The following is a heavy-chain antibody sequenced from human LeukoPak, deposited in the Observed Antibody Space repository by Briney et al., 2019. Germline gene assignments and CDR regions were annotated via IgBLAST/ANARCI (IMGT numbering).Heavy chain of an antibody. CDR1: GGSFSDYY. CDR3: ARGSDGRGTTYYYYYAMDV. V-gene: IGHV4-34*01. Sequence: SETLSLTCAVYGGSFSDYYWSWIRQPPGKGLEWIGEINHSGSTNYNPSLKSRVTISVDTSKNQFSLKLNSVTAADTAVYYCARGSDGRGTTYYYYYAMDVWGQGTTVTVSS. CDR2: INHSGST. J-gene: IGHJ6*02. D-gene: IGHD1-14*01.